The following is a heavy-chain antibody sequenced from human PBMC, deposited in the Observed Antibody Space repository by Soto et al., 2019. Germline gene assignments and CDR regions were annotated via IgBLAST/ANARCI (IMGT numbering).Heavy chain of an antibody. Sequence: SVKVSCKASGGTFSSYAISWVRQAPGQGLEWMGGIIPIFGTANYAQKFQGRVTITADESTSTAYMELSSLRSEDTAVYYCARDPGSSGWSLPWGQGTLVTVSS. V-gene: IGHV1-69*13. J-gene: IGHJ5*02. CDR2: IIPIFGTA. CDR1: GGTFSSYA. D-gene: IGHD6-19*01. CDR3: ARDPGSSGWSLP.